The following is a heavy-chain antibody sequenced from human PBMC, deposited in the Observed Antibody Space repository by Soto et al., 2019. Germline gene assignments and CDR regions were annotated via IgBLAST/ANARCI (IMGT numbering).Heavy chain of an antibody. V-gene: IGHV3-23*01. CDR3: ARGSVPTTQATLFDC. CDR2: ISGSGGST. Sequence: SGGSLRLSCAASGFAFSIYAMSLVRQSPGKGLEWVSAISGSGGSTYYADSVKGRFTISRDNSKNTLYLQMNSLRAEDTAVYYCARGSVPTTQATLFDCWCQVPLVTVS. CDR1: GFAFSIYA. D-gene: IGHD1-1*01. J-gene: IGHJ4*02.